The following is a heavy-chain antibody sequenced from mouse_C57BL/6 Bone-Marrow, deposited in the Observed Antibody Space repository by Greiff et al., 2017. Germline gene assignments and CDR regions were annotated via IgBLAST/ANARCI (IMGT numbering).Heavy chain of an antibody. CDR3: TRDRKGGVFDY. V-gene: IGHV5-9-1*02. CDR2: ISSGGDYI. Sequence: DVMLVESGEGLVKPGGSLKLSCAASGFTFSSYAMSWVRQTPEKRLEWVAYISSGGDYIYYADTVKGRFTISRDNARNTLYLQMSSLKSEDTAMYYCTRDRKGGVFDYWGQGTTLTVSS. D-gene: IGHD1-1*02. J-gene: IGHJ2*01. CDR1: GFTFSSYA.